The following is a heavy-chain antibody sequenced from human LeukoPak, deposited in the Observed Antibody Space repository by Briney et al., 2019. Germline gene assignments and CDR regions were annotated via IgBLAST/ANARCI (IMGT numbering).Heavy chain of an antibody. CDR3: AKGFGDGGPRSMDV. V-gene: IGHV3-43D*04. CDR1: GFTFDDYA. D-gene: IGHD4-23*01. CDR2: ISWDGGST. J-gene: IGHJ6*04. Sequence: GGSLRLSCAASGFTFDDYAMHWVRQAPGKGLEWVSLISWDGGSTYYADSVKGRFTISRDNSKNSLYLHMNSLRAEDTALYYCAKGFGDGGPRSMDVWGKGTTVTVSS.